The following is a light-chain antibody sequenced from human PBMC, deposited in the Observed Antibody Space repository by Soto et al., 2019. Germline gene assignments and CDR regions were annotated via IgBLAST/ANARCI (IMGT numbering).Light chain of an antibody. CDR3: QQYNNWPWT. CDR1: QSISDT. Sequence: EIVMTQSPATLSVSPGGRVTLSGRASQSISDTLAWYQQKPGQAPRLLIHGASTRATGFPGRFSGSGSGTDFTLTISSLQSEDFAVYYCQQYNNWPWTFGQGTKVDIK. CDR2: GAS. V-gene: IGKV3-15*01. J-gene: IGKJ1*01.